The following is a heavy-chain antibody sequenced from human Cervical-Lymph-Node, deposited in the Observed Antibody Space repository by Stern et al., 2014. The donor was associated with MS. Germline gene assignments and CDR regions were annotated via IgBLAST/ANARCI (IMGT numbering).Heavy chain of an antibody. V-gene: IGHV1-46*02. CDR2: INPSCAT. D-gene: IGHD2-15*01. CDR3: AVRYCSGGRCYSVPDV. Sequence: QVQLVQSGSEVKKPGASVKVSCKASEYTHNNYLIHWVRQAPGKRPDWMGVINPSCATNCAQKVQDRVTMTTYASTSTFYMELSRLRSEDTAVYYCAVRYCSGGRCYSVPDVWGQGTTVIVSS. CDR1: EYTHNNYL. J-gene: IGHJ6*02.